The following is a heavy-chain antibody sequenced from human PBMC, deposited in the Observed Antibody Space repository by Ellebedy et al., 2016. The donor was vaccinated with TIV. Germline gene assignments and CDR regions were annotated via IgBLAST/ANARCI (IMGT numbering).Heavy chain of an antibody. Sequence: PGGSLRLSCAASGFSFGTYWMSWVRQAPGKGLEWVGNIKKDGSEEYYADSVKGRFTISRDNAKNSLYLQMASLRAEDTAVYYCARDSLPVGTKWFDPWGQGTLVTVSS. D-gene: IGHD2-2*01. CDR2: IKKDGSEE. J-gene: IGHJ5*02. CDR3: ARDSLPVGTKWFDP. CDR1: GFSFGTYW. V-gene: IGHV3-7*03.